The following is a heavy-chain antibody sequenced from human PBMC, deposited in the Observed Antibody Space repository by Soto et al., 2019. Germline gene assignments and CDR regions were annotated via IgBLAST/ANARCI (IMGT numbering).Heavy chain of an antibody. CDR3: ARGIPVWYYDSSGYYFDY. J-gene: IGHJ4*02. D-gene: IGHD3-22*01. CDR2: IYYSGST. V-gene: IGHV4-30-4*01. Sequence: TLSLTCTVSGGSISSGDYYWGWIRQPPGKGLEWIGYIYYSGSTYYNPSLKSRVTISVDTSKNQFSLKLSSVTAADTAVYYCARGIPVWYYDSSGYYFDYWGQGTLVTVSS. CDR1: GGSISSGDYY.